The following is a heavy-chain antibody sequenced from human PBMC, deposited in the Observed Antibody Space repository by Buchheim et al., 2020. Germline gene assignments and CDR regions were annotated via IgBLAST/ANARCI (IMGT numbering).Heavy chain of an antibody. V-gene: IGHV3-7*01. CDR2: IAGDGVKI. J-gene: IGHJ4*02. CDR1: GFIFDNFW. D-gene: IGHD1-26*01. CDR3: AVGAHY. Sequence: DVQLVESGGGLVQSGGSLRLSCEASGFIFDNFWMTWVRQAQGKGLEWVASIAGDGVKIYYGDAVKGPFTISKDNSQTSLFLQMDDRRSDDTAVYYCAVGAHYWGQGT.